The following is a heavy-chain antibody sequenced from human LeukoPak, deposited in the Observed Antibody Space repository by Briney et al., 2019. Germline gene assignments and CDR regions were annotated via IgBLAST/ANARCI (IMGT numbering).Heavy chain of an antibody. CDR1: GFTFSDYY. D-gene: IGHD4-23*01. J-gene: IGHJ4*02. CDR3: AKDLSSGNSI. Sequence: GGSLRLSCAASGFTFSDYYMSWIRQAPGKGLFWVSRISNDGRSTTYAESVKGRFTISRDNAKNTLYLQMNSLRVEDTAVYYCAKDLSSGNSIWGQGALVTVSS. V-gene: IGHV3-74*03. CDR2: ISNDGRST.